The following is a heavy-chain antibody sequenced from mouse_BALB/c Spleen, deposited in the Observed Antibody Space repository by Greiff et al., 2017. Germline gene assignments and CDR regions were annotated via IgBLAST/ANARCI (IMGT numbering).Heavy chain of an antibody. CDR3: ARPVLGGAFYAMDY. CDR1: GFSLSRYS. J-gene: IGHJ4*01. V-gene: IGHV2-6-4*01. CDR2: IWGGGST. D-gene: IGHD1-1*02. Sequence: VHLVESGPGLVAPSQSLSITCTVSGFSLSRYSVHWVRQPPGKGLEWLGMIWGGGSTDYNSALKSRLSISKDNSKSQVFLKMNSLQTDDTAMYYCARPVLGGAFYAMDYWGQGTSVTVSS.